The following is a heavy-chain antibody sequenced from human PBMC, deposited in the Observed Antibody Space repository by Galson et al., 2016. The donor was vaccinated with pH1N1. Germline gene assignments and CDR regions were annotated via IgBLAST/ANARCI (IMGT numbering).Heavy chain of an antibody. CDR2: MYTSGTT. CDR3: ARDRVALTGIFDY. CDR1: GGSISSSIYY. V-gene: IGHV4-61*02. J-gene: IGHJ4*02. Sequence: TLSLTCTVSGGSISSSIYYWNWIRQPAGKGLEWIGRMYTSGTTTYNPSLESRVSISVYTSKNQFSLRLSSVTAADTAVYFCARDRVALTGIFDYWGQGALVTVSS. D-gene: IGHD3-10*01.